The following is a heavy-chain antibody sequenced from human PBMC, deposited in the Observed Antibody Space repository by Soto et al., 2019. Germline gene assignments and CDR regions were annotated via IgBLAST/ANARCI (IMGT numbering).Heavy chain of an antibody. V-gene: IGHV3-30*18. CDR3: AKALVAIVVVVAATYYFDY. D-gene: IGHD2-15*01. Sequence: PGGSLRLSCAASGFTFSSYGMHWVRQAPGKGLEWVAVISYDGSNKYYADSVKGRFTISRDNSKNTLYLQMNSLRGEDTAVYYCAKALVAIVVVVAATYYFDYWGQGTLVTVSS. CDR1: GFTFSSYG. CDR2: ISYDGSNK. J-gene: IGHJ4*02.